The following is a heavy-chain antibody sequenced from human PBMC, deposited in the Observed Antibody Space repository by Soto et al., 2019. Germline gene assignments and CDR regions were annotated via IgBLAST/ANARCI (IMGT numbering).Heavy chain of an antibody. D-gene: IGHD2-8*01. CDR2: IYYSGST. J-gene: IGHJ3*02. CDR1: GGSISSSSYY. CDR3: ARRGYYAISAFDI. V-gene: IGHV4-39*01. Sequence: QLQLQESGPGLVKPSETLSLTCTVSGGSISSSSYYWGWIRQPPGKGLEWIGSIYYSGSTYYNPSLNRRVTITVDTSKNQFSLKLSSVTAADTAVYYCARRGYYAISAFDIWGQGTMVTVSS.